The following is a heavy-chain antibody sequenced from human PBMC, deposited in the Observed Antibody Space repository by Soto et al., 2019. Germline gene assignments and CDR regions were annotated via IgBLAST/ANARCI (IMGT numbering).Heavy chain of an antibody. CDR2: ISGSGGST. CDR3: AKDADYGDRYYYYYYYMDV. Sequence: PGGSLRLSCAASGFTFSSYAMSWVRQAPGKGLEWVSAISGSGGSTYYADSVKGRFTISRDNSKNTLYLQMNSLRAEDTAVYYCAKDADYGDRYYYYYYYMDVWGKGTTVTVSS. J-gene: IGHJ6*03. CDR1: GFTFSSYA. D-gene: IGHD4-17*01. V-gene: IGHV3-23*01.